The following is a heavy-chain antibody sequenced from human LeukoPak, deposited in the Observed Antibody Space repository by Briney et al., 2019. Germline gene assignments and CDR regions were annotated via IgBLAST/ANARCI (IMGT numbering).Heavy chain of an antibody. J-gene: IGHJ5*02. D-gene: IGHD3-22*01. CDR2: IYYSGST. CDR1: GGSISSYY. Sequence: PSETLSLTCTVSGGSISSYYWSWIRQPPGKGLEWIGYIYYSGSTNYNPSLKSRVTISVDTSKNQFSLKLSSVTAADTAVYYSARGYYDSSGYYFRSNWFDPWGQGTLVTVSS. CDR3: ARGYYDSSGYYFRSNWFDP. V-gene: IGHV4-59*01.